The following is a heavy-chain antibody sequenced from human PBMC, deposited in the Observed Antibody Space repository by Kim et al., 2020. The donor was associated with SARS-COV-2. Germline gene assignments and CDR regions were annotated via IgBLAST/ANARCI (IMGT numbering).Heavy chain of an antibody. CDR2: IYPGDSDT. Sequence: GESLKISCKGSGYSFTSYWIGWVRQMPGKGLEWMGIIYPGDSDTRYSPSFQGQVTISADKSISTAYLQWSSLKASDTAMYYCARPASHPWCSGGSCWEYYFDYWGQGTLVTVSS. V-gene: IGHV5-51*01. J-gene: IGHJ4*02. CDR1: GYSFTSYW. D-gene: IGHD2-15*01. CDR3: ARPASHPWCSGGSCWEYYFDY.